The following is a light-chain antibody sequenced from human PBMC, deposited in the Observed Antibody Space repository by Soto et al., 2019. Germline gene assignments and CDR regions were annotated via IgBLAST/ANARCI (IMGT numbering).Light chain of an antibody. V-gene: IGKV1-12*01. CDR3: LQGYSCPRT. CDR2: AAS. CDR1: QGISTF. Sequence: DIMMTQSPSALSVSIGDRASITCRASQGISTFLGWYQQTPGKARKLLFYAASSLPTGVPSRCSGSGSGTYFTLTISSLQPEDVASYYCLQGYSCPRTFGQGTKLEIK. J-gene: IGKJ5*01.